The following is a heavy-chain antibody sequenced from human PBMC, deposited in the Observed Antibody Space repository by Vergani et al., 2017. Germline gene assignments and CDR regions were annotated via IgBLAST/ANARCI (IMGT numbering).Heavy chain of an antibody. CDR1: GYTLPELS. V-gene: IGHV1-24*01. Sequence: QVQLVQSGAEVKKPGASVKVSCKVSGYTLPELSMHWVRQAPGKGLEWMGGFDPEDGETIYAQKFQGRVTMTEDTSTDTAYMELSSLRSEDTAVYYCATVRLVGATPGVSFDIWGQGTMVTVSS. CDR3: ATVRLVGATPGVSFDI. D-gene: IGHD1-26*01. J-gene: IGHJ3*02. CDR2: FDPEDGET.